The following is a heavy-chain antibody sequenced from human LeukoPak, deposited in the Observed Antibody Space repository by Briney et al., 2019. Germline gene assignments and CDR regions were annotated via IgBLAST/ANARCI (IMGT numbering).Heavy chain of an antibody. V-gene: IGHV1-8*01. CDR2: MNPNSGNT. D-gene: IGHD3-22*01. CDR1: GCTFTSYD. CDR3: ARGPRSYDSSGQLPGDY. J-gene: IGHJ4*02. Sequence: ASVKVSCKASGCTFTSYDINWVRQATGQGLEWMGWMNPNSGNTGYAQKFQGRVTMTRNTSISTAYMELSSLRSEDTAVYYCARGPRSYDSSGQLPGDYWGQGTLVTVSS.